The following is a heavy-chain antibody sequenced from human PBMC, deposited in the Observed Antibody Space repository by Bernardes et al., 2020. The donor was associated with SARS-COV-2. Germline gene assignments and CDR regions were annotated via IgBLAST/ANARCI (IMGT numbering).Heavy chain of an antibody. CDR3: ASLSFRSFNFDY. J-gene: IGHJ4*02. D-gene: IGHD2-15*01. CDR1: GFTFSSYT. V-gene: IGHV3-48*01. CDR2: ISSSSSSI. Sequence: GSLGLSCAASGFTFSSYTMNWVRQAPGKGLEWVSYISSSSSSIYYADSVKGRFTISRDNAKNSLYLQMNSLRAEDTAVYFCASLSFRSFNFDYLGQGTLVTVSS.